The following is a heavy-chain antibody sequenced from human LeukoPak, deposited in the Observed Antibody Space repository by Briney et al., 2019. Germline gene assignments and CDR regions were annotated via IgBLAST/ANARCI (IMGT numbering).Heavy chain of an antibody. CDR2: INPNSGGT. CDR3: ARRSWYSSGRGGVPSDAFDI. V-gene: IGHV1-2*02. D-gene: IGHD6-19*01. Sequence: ASVKVSCKASGYTFTGYYMHWVRQAPGQGLEWMGWINPNSGGTNYAQKFQGRVTMTRDTSISTAYMELSRLRSDDTAVYYCARRSWYSSGRGGVPSDAFDIWGQGTMVTVSS. J-gene: IGHJ3*02. CDR1: GYTFTGYY.